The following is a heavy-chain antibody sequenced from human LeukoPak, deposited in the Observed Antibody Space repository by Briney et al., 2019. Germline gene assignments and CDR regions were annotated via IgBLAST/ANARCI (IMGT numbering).Heavy chain of an antibody. CDR3: ARARAVKLGYCSGGSCYRPAYFDY. D-gene: IGHD2-15*01. CDR1: GFTFSSYS. Sequence: SGGSLRLSCAASGFTFSSYSMNWVRQAPGKGLEWVSSISSSSSYIYYADSVKGRFTISRDNAKNSLYLQMNSLRAEDTAVYYCARARAVKLGYCSGGSCYRPAYFDYWGQGTLVTVSS. CDR2: ISSSSSYI. V-gene: IGHV3-21*01. J-gene: IGHJ4*02.